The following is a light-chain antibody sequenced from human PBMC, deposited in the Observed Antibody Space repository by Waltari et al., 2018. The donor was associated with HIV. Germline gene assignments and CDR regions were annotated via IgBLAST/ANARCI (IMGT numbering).Light chain of an antibody. Sequence: QTVVTQEPSLTVSPGGTVTLTCASSTGAVTSGYYPNWFQQKPGQAPRPLIYGASNKHSWTPARFSGSLLGGKAALTLLGVQPEDEADYYCLLYYGGAQSYVFGTGTKVTVL. V-gene: IGLV7-43*01. J-gene: IGLJ1*01. CDR1: TGAVTSGYY. CDR3: LLYYGGAQSYV. CDR2: GAS.